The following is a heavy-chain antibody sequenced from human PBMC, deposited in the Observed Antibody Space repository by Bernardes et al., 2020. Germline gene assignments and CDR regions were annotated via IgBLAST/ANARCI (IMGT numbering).Heavy chain of an antibody. Sequence: SETLSLTCAVYGGPFRGYYWTWIRQPPGKGLEWIGEIHHTGSTNYNPSLESRVTISQDMSKNQFSLNVSSVTAADTAVYYCARFPRFISGVGRPFDYWGQGILVTVSS. CDR1: GGPFRGYY. J-gene: IGHJ4*02. V-gene: IGHV4-34*01. CDR3: ARFPRFISGVGRPFDY. D-gene: IGHD3-3*01. CDR2: IHHTGST.